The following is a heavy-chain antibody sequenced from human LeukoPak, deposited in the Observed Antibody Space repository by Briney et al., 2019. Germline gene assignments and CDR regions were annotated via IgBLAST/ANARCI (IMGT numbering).Heavy chain of an antibody. Sequence: SVKVSCKASGGTFSNFAFIWVRQAPGQGLEWMGRIIPVLGTPDYAQKFQGRVTITADKSTSTAYMEVNRLTFEDTAVYYCARGGGTSRYAAIYHWGQGTLLRVSS. CDR3: ARGGGTSRYAAIYH. CDR1: GGTFSNFA. CDR2: IIPVLGTP. D-gene: IGHD5-12*01. J-gene: IGHJ4*02. V-gene: IGHV1-69*04.